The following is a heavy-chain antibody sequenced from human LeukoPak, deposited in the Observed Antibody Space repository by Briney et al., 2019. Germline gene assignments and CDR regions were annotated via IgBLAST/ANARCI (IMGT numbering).Heavy chain of an antibody. V-gene: IGHV4-4*07. CDR3: ARWSRLTGYYKASYYYYMDV. CDR2: IYTSGST. J-gene: IGHJ6*03. D-gene: IGHD3-9*01. Sequence: ASETLSLTCTVPGGSISSYYWSWIRQPAGKGLEWIGRIYTSGSTNYNPSLKSRVTMSVDTSKNQFSLKLSSVTAADTAVYYCARWSRLTGYYKASYYYYMDVWGKGTTVTVSS. CDR1: GGSISSYY.